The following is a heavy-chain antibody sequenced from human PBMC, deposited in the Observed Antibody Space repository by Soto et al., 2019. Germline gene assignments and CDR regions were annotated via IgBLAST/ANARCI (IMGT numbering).Heavy chain of an antibody. CDR2: ITSSSSYM. J-gene: IGHJ4*02. CDR1: AFTFSTYS. V-gene: IGHV3-21*01. Sequence: GGSLRLSRAASAFTFSTYSMSWVRQAPGKGLEWVSSITSSSSYMYYADSVKGRFTIFRDNAKNSLYLQMNSLRAVDTAVYYCAKSPPGGVTKGFDYWGQGTLVTV. CDR3: AKSPPGGVTKGFDY. D-gene: IGHD2-21*02.